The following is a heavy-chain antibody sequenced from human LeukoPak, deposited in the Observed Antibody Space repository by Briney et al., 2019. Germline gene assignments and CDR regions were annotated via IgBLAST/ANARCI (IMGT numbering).Heavy chain of an antibody. D-gene: IGHD7-27*01. Sequence: SETLSLTCAVSGYSISSSNWWGWIRQPPGKGLEWIGYIYYSGSTYYNPSLKSRVTMLVDTSKNQFSLKLTAVTAADTAVYYCARETPGAGHFDYWGQGSLVTVSS. V-gene: IGHV4-28*03. J-gene: IGHJ4*02. CDR2: IYYSGST. CDR1: GYSISSSNW. CDR3: ARETPGAGHFDY.